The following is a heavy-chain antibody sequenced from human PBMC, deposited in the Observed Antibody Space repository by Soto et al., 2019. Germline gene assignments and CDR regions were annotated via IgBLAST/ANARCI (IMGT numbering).Heavy chain of an antibody. V-gene: IGHV3-33*01. CDR2: IWYDGSNK. CDR3: ARDLRGWDADY. D-gene: IGHD3-10*01. J-gene: IGHJ4*02. CDR1: GFTFSSYG. Sequence: PGGSLRLSCAASGFTFSSYGMHWVRQAPGKGLEWVAVIWYDGSNKYYADSVKGRFTISRDNSKNTLYLQMNSLRAEDTAVYYCARDLRGWDADYWGQGTLVTVSS.